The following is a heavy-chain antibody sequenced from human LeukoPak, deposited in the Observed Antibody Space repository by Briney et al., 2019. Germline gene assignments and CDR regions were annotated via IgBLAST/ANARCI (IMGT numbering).Heavy chain of an antibody. CDR2: IYPGGST. CDR3: AKDQGFDYYDSSGYYLDY. CDR1: GFTVSDND. D-gene: IGHD3-22*01. Sequence: GGSLRLSCAASGFTVSDNDMNWVRQAPRKGLEWVSLIYPGGSTHYADSVRGRFTISRDNSKNTVYLQMNSLRAEDTAVYYCAKDQGFDYYDSSGYYLDYWGQGTLVTVSS. J-gene: IGHJ4*02. V-gene: IGHV3-66*01.